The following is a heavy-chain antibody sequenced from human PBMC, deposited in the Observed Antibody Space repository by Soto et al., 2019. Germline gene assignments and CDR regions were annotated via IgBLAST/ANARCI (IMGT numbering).Heavy chain of an antibody. Sequence: ASVKVSCKASGYTFTSYGISWVRQAPGQGLEWMGWISAYNGNTNYAQKLQGRVTMTTDTSTSTAYMELRSLRSDDTAVYYCARYYDYVWGSYRFGNDYWGQGTLVTSPQ. CDR2: ISAYNGNT. CDR3: ARYYDYVWGSYRFGNDY. D-gene: IGHD3-16*02. CDR1: GYTFTSYG. J-gene: IGHJ4*02. V-gene: IGHV1-18*01.